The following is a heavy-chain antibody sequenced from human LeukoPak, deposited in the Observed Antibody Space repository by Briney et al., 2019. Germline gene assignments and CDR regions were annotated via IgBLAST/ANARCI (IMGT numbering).Heavy chain of an antibody. Sequence: GGSLRLSCISSGFMYSNYWMTWVRVRQAPGKGLEWVANIKQDGSETYYVDSVKGRFTISRDNAKNSLYLQMNSLRAEDTAVYYCARDFRFLEDYWGQGTLVTVSS. CDR2: IKQDGSET. D-gene: IGHD3-3*01. J-gene: IGHJ4*02. CDR1: GFMYSNYW. V-gene: IGHV3-7*01. CDR3: ARDFRFLEDY.